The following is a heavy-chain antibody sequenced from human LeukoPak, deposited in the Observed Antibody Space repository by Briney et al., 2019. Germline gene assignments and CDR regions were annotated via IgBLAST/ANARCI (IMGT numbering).Heavy chain of an antibody. CDR1: GGSFSGYY. J-gene: IGHJ6*02. V-gene: IGHV4-34*01. CDR3: ARKVLTGYYIALYYYYYGMDV. Sequence: SETLSLTCAVYGGSFSGYYWSWIRQPPGKGLEWIGEINHSGSTNYNPSLKSRVTISVDTSKNQFSLKLSSMTAADTAVYYCARKVLTGYYIALYYYYYGMDVWGQGTTVTVSS. D-gene: IGHD3-9*01. CDR2: INHSGST.